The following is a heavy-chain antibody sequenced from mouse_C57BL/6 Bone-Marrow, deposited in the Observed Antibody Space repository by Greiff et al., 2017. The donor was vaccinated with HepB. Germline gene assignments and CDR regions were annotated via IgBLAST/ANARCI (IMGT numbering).Heavy chain of an antibody. Sequence: EVKLMESGGGLVQPGGSMKLSCVASGFTFSNYWMNWVRQSPEKGLEWVAQIRLKSDNYATHYAESVKGRFTISRDDSKSSVYLQMNNLRAEDTGIYYCALYGSGYNYWGQGTTLTVSS. D-gene: IGHD1-1*01. CDR1: GFTFSNYW. CDR3: ALYGSGYNY. J-gene: IGHJ2*01. V-gene: IGHV6-3*01. CDR2: IRLKSDNYAT.